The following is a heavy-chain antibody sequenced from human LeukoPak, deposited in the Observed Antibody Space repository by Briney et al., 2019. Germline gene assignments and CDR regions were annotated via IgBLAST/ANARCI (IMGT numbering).Heavy chain of an antibody. CDR1: RFNFNNYA. V-gene: IGHV3-30*04. D-gene: IGHD2-15*01. CDR3: VRQDCSGGSCYLDY. Sequence: GGSLRLSWAASRFNFNNYAMHWVRQAPGKGLDWVAVISYHGRDQFYADSVKGRFTISRDSSKNTLYLQMNSLRTEDTAVYYCVRQDCSGGSCYLDYWGQGTLVTVSS. CDR2: ISYHGRDQ. J-gene: IGHJ4*02.